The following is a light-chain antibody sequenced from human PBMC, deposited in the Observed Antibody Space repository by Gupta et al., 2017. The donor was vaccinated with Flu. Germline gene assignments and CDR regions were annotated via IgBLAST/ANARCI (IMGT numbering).Light chain of an antibody. Sequence: SVTITCSGSSSNSGRNTVNWYHQLPGTAPKPLIFSNDQRPSGVPDRLSGFKSGTSAPPAIRGLQSEDEADDYCAEWDDNMRGDVFGTGTRLTVL. J-gene: IGLJ1*01. V-gene: IGLV1-44*01. CDR2: SND. CDR3: AEWDDNMRGDV. CDR1: SSNSGRNT.